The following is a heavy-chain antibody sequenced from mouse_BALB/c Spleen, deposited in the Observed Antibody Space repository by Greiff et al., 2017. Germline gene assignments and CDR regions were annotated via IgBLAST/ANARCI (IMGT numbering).Heavy chain of an antibody. CDR2: IYPYNGGT. V-gene: IGHV1S29*02. CDR3: AREAYDYDGDYYFDY. CDR1: GYTFTDYN. J-gene: IGHJ2*01. Sequence: VQLQQSGPELVKPGASVKISCKASGYTFTDYNMHWVKQSHGKSLEWIGYIYPYNGGTGYNQKFKSKATLTVDNSSSTAYMELRSLTSEDSAVYYCAREAYDYDGDYYFDYWGQGTTLTVSS. D-gene: IGHD2-4*01.